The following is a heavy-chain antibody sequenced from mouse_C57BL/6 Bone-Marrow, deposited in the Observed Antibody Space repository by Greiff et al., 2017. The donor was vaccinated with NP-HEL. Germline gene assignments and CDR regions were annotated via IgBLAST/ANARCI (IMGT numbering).Heavy chain of an antibody. CDR2: INPSSGYT. CDR1: GYTFTSYT. J-gene: IGHJ3*01. D-gene: IGHD2-1*01. Sequence: LVESGAELARPGASVKMSCKASGYTFTSYTMHWVKQRPGQGLEWIGYINPSSGYTKYNQKFKDKATLTADKSSSTAYMQLSSLTSEDSAVYYCARRLYYGNSAWFAYWGQGTLVTVSA. V-gene: IGHV1-4*01. CDR3: ARRLYYGNSAWFAY.